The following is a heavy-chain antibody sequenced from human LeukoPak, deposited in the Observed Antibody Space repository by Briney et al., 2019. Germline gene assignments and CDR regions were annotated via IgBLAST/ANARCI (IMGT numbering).Heavy chain of an antibody. CDR1: GYTFTSYD. Sequence: ASVKVSCKASGYTFTSYDINWVRQAPGQGLEWMGRIIPILGIANYAQKFQGRVTITADKSTSTAYMGLSSLRSEDTAVYYCARVYYYDSSGYSWFDPWGQGTLVTVSS. V-gene: IGHV1-69*04. CDR3: ARVYYYDSSGYSWFDP. CDR2: IIPILGIA. J-gene: IGHJ5*02. D-gene: IGHD3-22*01.